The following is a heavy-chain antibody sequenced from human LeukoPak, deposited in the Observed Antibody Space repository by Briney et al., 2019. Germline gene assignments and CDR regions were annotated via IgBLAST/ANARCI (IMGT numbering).Heavy chain of an antibody. CDR1: GFTFSSYG. CDR2: ISYDGSNK. CDR3: AKTMVRGVIIQYYFDY. D-gene: IGHD3-10*01. V-gene: IGHV3-30*18. J-gene: IGHJ4*02. Sequence: GGSLRLSCAASGFTFSSYGMPWVRQVPGKGLEWVAVISYDGSNKYYADSVKGRFTISRDNSKNTLYLQMNSLRAEDTAVYYCAKTMVRGVIIQYYFDYWGQGTLVTVSS.